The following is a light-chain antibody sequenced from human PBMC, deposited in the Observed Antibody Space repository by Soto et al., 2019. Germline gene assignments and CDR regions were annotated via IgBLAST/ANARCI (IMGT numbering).Light chain of an antibody. Sequence: QSVLTQPPSASATPGQRVTIACSGSSSNIGSNFVYWYQELPGTAPKLLLYRNTERPSGVPVRFSGSKSGTSASLAISGLRSEDEADYYCAAWDDSLSGWVFGGGTKLIVL. V-gene: IGLV1-47*01. CDR3: AAWDDSLSGWV. CDR1: SSNIGSNF. J-gene: IGLJ3*02. CDR2: RNT.